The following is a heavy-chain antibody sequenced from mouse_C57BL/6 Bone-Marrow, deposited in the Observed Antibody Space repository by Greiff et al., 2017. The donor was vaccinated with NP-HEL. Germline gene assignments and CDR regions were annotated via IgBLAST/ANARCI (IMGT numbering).Heavy chain of an antibody. V-gene: IGHV2-9-1*01. Sequence: VKVVESGPGLVAPSQSLSITCTVSGFSLTSYAISWVRQPPGKGLEWLGVIWTGGGTNYNSALKSRLSISKDNSKSQVFLKMNSLQTDDTARYYCARNGGYGSSFYWYFDVWGTGTTVTVSS. D-gene: IGHD1-1*01. CDR1: GFSLTSYA. J-gene: IGHJ1*03. CDR3: ARNGGYGSSFYWYFDV. CDR2: IWTGGGT.